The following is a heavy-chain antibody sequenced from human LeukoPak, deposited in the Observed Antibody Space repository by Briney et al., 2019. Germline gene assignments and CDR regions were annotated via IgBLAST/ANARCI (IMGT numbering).Heavy chain of an antibody. D-gene: IGHD6-6*01. V-gene: IGHV3-9*01. CDR3: AKDTSPRPSYYFDY. CDR1: GFSFDDYA. CDR2: ISWNSGSI. Sequence: GRSLRLSCVGSGFSFDDYAMHWVRQAPGKGLEWVAAISWNSGSIGYADSVKGRFTISRDNAKNSLYLQMNSLRAKDTALYYCAKDTSPRPSYYFDYWGQGTLVTVSS. J-gene: IGHJ4*02.